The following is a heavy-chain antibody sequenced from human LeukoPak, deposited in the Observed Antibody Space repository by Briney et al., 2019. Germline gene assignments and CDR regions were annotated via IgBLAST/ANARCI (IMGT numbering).Heavy chain of an antibody. V-gene: IGHV3-23*01. D-gene: IGHD3-22*01. CDR3: ATDREGDPSAYYLV. J-gene: IGHJ4*02. CDR2: ISDNGGRT. Sequence: PGGSLRLSCAASGFTFNTYTMNWVRQAPGKGLEWVSTISDNGGRTYYADSVKGRFTISRDNSKNTLFLQMNSLRAEDSAVYYCATDREGDPSAYYLVGGQGTLITVSS. CDR1: GFTFNTYT.